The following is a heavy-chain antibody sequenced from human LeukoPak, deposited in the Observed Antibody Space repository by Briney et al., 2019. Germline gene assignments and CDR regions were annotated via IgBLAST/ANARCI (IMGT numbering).Heavy chain of an antibody. D-gene: IGHD6-19*01. CDR1: GGSISGYY. Sequence: PSETLSLTCTVSGGSISGYYWSWIRQPPGKGLEWIGYIYYSGSTNYNPSLKSRVTISLDTSKNQFSLKLRSVTAADTAVYYCARMISSGWRRGDAFDIWGQGTMVTVSS. CDR2: IYYSGST. V-gene: IGHV4-59*01. CDR3: ARMISSGWRRGDAFDI. J-gene: IGHJ3*02.